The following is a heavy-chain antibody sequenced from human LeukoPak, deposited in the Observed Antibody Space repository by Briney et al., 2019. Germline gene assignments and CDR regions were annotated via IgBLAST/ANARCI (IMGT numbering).Heavy chain of an antibody. V-gene: IGHV3-7*01. CDR3: ARWRDCSRTSCYQLNHFDH. CDR1: GFTFSSSW. CDR2: IKEDGSAK. J-gene: IGHJ4*02. D-gene: IGHD2-2*01. Sequence: QPGGSLRLSCAASGFTFSSSWMSWVRQAPGKGLEWVANIKEDGSAKYYVDSVKGRLTISRDNAKNSLYLQMNSLRAEDTAVYYCARWRDCSRTSCYQLNHFDHWGQGTLVTVSS.